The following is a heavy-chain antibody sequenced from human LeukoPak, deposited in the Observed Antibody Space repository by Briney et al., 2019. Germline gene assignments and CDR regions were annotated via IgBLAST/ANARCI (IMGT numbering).Heavy chain of an antibody. Sequence: SETLSLTCAVYGGSFSGYYWSWIRQPPGKGLEWIGEINHSGSTNYNPSLKSRVTISVDTSKNQFSLKLSSVTAADTAVYYCARATEYYDSSGYVIGAFDIWGQGTMVTVSS. V-gene: IGHV4-34*01. J-gene: IGHJ3*02. D-gene: IGHD3-22*01. CDR1: GGSFSGYY. CDR2: INHSGST. CDR3: ARATEYYDSSGYVIGAFDI.